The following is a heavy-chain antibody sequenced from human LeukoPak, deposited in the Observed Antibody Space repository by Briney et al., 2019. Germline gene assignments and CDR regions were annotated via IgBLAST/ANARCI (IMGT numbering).Heavy chain of an antibody. CDR2: ISAYNGNT. J-gene: IGHJ6*02. V-gene: IGHV1-18*01. CDR1: GYTFTSYG. Sequence: ASVKVSCKASGYTFTSYGISWVRQAPGQGLEWMGWISAYNGNTNYAQKLQDRVTMTTDTSTSTAYMELRSLRSDDTAVYYCARGGVLRYFDWLYHDYGMDVWGQGTTVTVSS. CDR3: ARGGVLRYFDWLYHDYGMDV. D-gene: IGHD3-9*01.